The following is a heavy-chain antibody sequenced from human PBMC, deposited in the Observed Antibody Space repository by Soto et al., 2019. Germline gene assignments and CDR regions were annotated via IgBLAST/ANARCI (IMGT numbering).Heavy chain of an antibody. CDR1: GFSLSTSGVG. D-gene: IGHD3-3*01. J-gene: IGHJ5*02. CDR2: IDWGDDK. V-gene: IGHV2-70*11. CDR3: ARMNRITSLYSFDP. Sequence: SGPTLVNPTQTLTLTCTFSGFSLSTSGVGVGWIRQPPGKALEWLARIDWGDDKYYSTSLKTRLTISKDTSKNQVVLTMTNMDPVDTATYYCARMNRITSLYSFDPWGQGTLVTVSS.